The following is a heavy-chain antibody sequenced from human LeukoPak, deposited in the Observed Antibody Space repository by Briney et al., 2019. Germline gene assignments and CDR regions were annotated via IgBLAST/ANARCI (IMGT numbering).Heavy chain of an antibody. J-gene: IGHJ4*02. CDR1: GGTFSSYA. CDR2: IIPIFGTA. CDR3: ARESSSWYGFWDY. V-gene: IGHV1-69*05. D-gene: IGHD3-3*01. Sequence: ASVKVSCKASGGTFSSYAISWVRQAPGQGLEWMGEIIPIFGTANYAQKFQGRVTITTDESTSTAYMELSSLRSEDTAVYYCARESSSWYGFWDYWGQGTLVTVSS.